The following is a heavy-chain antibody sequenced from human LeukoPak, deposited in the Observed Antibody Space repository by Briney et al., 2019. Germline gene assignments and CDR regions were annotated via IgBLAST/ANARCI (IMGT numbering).Heavy chain of an antibody. CDR1: GFTFSAYG. CDR2: ISSTSDYL. D-gene: IGHD2-15*01. V-gene: IGHV3-21*01. Sequence: PGGTLRLSCAASGFTFSAYGMHWVRQAPGKGLEWVSSISSTSDYLDHADSLKGRFTISRDNAKKSLYLQMSSLRVEDTAVYYCVRDMSGVVAASTEEYWGQGTLVTVSS. CDR3: VRDMSGVVAASTEEY. J-gene: IGHJ4*02.